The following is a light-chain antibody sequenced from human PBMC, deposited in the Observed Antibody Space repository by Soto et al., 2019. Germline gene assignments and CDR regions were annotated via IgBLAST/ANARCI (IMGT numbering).Light chain of an antibody. J-gene: IGLJ1*01. CDR2: EVT. CDR1: SSDFGNYNS. CDR3: GSYTSSSTYV. V-gene: IGLV2-14*01. Sequence: QSALTQPASVSGSPGQSITISCAGTSSDFGNYNSVSWYQQRPRKAPKLMIFEVTNRPSGVSNRFSGSKSGNTASLTISGLEPEDEADYYCGSYTSSSTYVFGNGTKLTVL.